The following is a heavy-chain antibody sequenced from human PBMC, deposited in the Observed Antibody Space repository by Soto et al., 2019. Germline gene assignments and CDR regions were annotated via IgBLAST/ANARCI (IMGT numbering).Heavy chain of an antibody. J-gene: IGHJ4*02. CDR3: TNLDYGDDY. V-gene: IGHV3-9*01. CDR1: GFTFDDYA. CDR2: ISWNSNTI. Sequence: EVQLVESGGGLVQPGRSLRLSCAASGFTFDDYAMHWVRQAPGKGLEWVSGISWNSNTIAYADSVKGRFTISRDNAKNSLYLHMNSLRTEDTALYYGTNLDYGDDYWGQGTLVTVSS. D-gene: IGHD4-17*01.